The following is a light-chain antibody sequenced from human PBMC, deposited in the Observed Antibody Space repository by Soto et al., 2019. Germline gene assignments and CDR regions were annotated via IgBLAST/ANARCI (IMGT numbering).Light chain of an antibody. J-gene: IGKJ5*01. V-gene: IGKV1-33*01. CDR3: QHYEKLPT. CDR2: DAS. Sequence: DIQMTQSPSSLSASVGARVPITWQARKNINNYLNWYPQHPGRATQLMIYDASNLEAGVASRFRGSGPGTNFTFTISRLQPENFATNYCQHYEKLPTFGPRTRLEIK. CDR1: KNINNY.